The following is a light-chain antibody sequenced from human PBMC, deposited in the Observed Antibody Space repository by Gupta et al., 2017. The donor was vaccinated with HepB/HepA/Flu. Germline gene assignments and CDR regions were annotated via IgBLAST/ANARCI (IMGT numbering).Light chain of an antibody. Sequence: EIVMTPSPATLSVSPGESATLSCRASQSVSNNVAWYQQKPGQAPRLLIYDASTRATGIPVRFSGGGSGKEFTLTSSSLQSEDFAVYYCQLHSYWQTFGQGTKVDFK. V-gene: IGKV3-15*01. CDR1: QSVSNN. J-gene: IGKJ1*01. CDR2: DAS. CDR3: QLHSYWQT.